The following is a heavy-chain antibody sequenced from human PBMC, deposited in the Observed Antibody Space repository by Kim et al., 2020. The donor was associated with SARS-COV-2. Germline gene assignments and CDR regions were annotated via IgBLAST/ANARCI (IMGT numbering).Heavy chain of an antibody. J-gene: IGHJ6*02. CDR1: GGSISSYY. V-gene: IGHV4-59*01. CDR3: ARRGRVPGTIHGMDV. CDR2: IYSSGTT. D-gene: IGHD3-16*01. Sequence: SETLSLTCTVSGGSISSYYWTWIRQPPGKGLECIGSIYSSGTTHYNPSLESRISMSVDTSQNQFSLKLYSVTTAATAVYYCARRGRVPGTIHGMDVWGQG.